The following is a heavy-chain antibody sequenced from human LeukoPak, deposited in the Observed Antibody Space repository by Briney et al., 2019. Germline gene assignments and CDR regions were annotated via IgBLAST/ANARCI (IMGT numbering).Heavy chain of an antibody. V-gene: IGHV4-34*01. Sequence: PSETLSLTCAVYGGSFSGYYWSWIRQPPGKGLEWIGEINHSGSTNYNPSLKSRVTISVDTSKNQFSLKLSSVTAADTAVYYCARGPPVFWGVYPYFAYGGREPLVTVP. CDR3: ARGPPVFWGVYPYFAY. J-gene: IGHJ4*02. CDR2: INHSGST. D-gene: IGHD3-3*01. CDR1: GGSFSGYY.